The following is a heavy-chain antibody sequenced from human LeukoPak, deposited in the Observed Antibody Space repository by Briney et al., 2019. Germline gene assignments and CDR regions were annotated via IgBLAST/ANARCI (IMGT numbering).Heavy chain of an antibody. J-gene: IGHJ4*02. Sequence: AGGSLRLSCAASGFTLSSYAMKWVRQAPGKGLEWVSTISGSGDSTYYADSVKGRFTISRDNSKNTLYLQMNSLRAEDTAVYYCARDSGYSCGYWGQGTLVTVSS. D-gene: IGHD5-18*01. CDR3: ARDSGYSCGY. CDR2: ISGSGDST. CDR1: GFTLSSYA. V-gene: IGHV3-23*01.